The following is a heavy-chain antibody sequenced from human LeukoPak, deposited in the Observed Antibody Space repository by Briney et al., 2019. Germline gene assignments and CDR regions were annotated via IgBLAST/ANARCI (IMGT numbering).Heavy chain of an antibody. Sequence: EASVKVSCKASGGTFSSYAISWVRQAPGQGLEWMGGIIPIFGTASYAQKFQGRVTITADESTSTAYMELSSLRSEDTAVYYCARGCKQLAPYYYYGMDVWGQGTTVTVSS. J-gene: IGHJ6*02. CDR2: IIPIFGTA. D-gene: IGHD6-13*01. CDR1: GGTFSSYA. CDR3: ARGCKQLAPYYYYGMDV. V-gene: IGHV1-69*13.